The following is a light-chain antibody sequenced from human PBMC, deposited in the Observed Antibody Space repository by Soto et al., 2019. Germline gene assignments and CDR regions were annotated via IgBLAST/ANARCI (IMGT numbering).Light chain of an antibody. CDR1: QSVSSN. CDR3: QQYNTWPA. V-gene: IGKV3-15*01. Sequence: EIVITQSPATLSVSPGERATLSCRASQSVSSNLAWYPQKPGQAPRLLIYGASTSATGTPARFSGSGSGTEFTLTISSLQSEDLAVYYCQQYNTWPAFGQGTKVDIK. J-gene: IGKJ1*01. CDR2: GAS.